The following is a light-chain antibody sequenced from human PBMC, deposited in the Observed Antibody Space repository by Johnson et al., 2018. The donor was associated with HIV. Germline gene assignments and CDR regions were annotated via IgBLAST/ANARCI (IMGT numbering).Light chain of an antibody. Sequence: QSILTQPPSVSAAPGQKVTISCSGSSSNIGNNYVSWYQQVPGTAPKLLIYHNHRRPSGLPERFSGSKSGTSATLGITGLQTGDEADYYCGTWDSSLSTAFFGTGTKVTVL. CDR3: GTWDSSLSTAF. CDR2: HNH. V-gene: IGLV1-51*01. J-gene: IGLJ1*01. CDR1: SSNIGNNY.